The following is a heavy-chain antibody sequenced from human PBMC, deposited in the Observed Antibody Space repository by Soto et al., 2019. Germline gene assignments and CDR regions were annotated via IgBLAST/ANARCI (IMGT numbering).Heavy chain of an antibody. V-gene: IGHV4-39*01. CDR2: IDYNGVT. Sequence: TSETLSLTCTVSGGSIYRSGYYWGWIRQPPGRGLEWIGNIDYNGVTYSNPSLKSRVTISRDTSKNQFSLKLTSVTAADTALYYCGKVLVGATGHTDSDSWGPGTLVTVSS. CDR1: GGSIYRSGYY. J-gene: IGHJ4*02. CDR3: GKVLVGATGHTDSDS. D-gene: IGHD2-15*01.